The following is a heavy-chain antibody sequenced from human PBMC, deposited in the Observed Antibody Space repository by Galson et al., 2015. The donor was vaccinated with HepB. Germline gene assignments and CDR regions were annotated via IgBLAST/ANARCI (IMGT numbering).Heavy chain of an antibody. CDR1: GFTFSSYW. CDR3: AREVIGWLRLDAFDI. J-gene: IGHJ3*02. Sequence: SLRLSCAASGFTFSSYWMSWVRQAPGKGLEWVANIKQDGSEKYYVDSVKGRFTISRDNAKNSLYLQMNSLRAEDTAVYYCAREVIGWLRLDAFDIWGQGTMVTVSS. V-gene: IGHV3-7*03. D-gene: IGHD5-12*01. CDR2: IKQDGSEK.